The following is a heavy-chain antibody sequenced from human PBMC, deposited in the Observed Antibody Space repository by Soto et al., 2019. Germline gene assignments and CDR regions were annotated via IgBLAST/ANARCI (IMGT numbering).Heavy chain of an antibody. J-gene: IGHJ4*02. CDR1: GDTESRNSAA. CDR2: TYYRSKWYN. CDR3: AREIAGAKGALGY. V-gene: IGHV6-1*01. D-gene: IGHD6-25*01. Sequence: LQTHSLTCAISGDTESRNSAASYWIRQSPSRGLEWLGRTYYRSKWYNDYAVAVKSRITINPDTSKNQFSLQLNSVTPEDTALYYCAREIAGAKGALGYWGQGTLVTVSS.